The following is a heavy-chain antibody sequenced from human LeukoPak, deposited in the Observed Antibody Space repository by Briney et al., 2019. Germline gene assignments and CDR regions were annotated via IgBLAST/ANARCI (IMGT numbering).Heavy chain of an antibody. Sequence: GGSLRLSCAASGFTCSNYWMSWVRQIPGKGLEWVANIKQDGSEKYYVDSVKGRFTISRDSAKNSLYLQMNSLRAEDTAVYYCARGPLGFCSTNSCPFDYWGQGTLATVSS. CDR1: GFTCSNYW. CDR3: ARGPLGFCSTNSCPFDY. D-gene: IGHD2-2*01. J-gene: IGHJ4*02. CDR2: IKQDGSEK. V-gene: IGHV3-7*01.